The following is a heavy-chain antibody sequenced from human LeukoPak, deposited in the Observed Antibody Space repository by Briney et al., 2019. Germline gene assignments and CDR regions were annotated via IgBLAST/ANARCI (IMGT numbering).Heavy chain of an antibody. V-gene: IGHV4-59*01. CDR2: IYYIGTT. CDR3: ARYEEFGRNHHYLDV. D-gene: IGHD1-14*01. CDR1: GRPIRGYH. J-gene: IGHJ6*03. Sequence: SETLSLTCGVSGRPIRGYHWSWIRQTPGKGLEWIGHIYYIGTTDYNPSLASRLTISIDTSKSQFSLKLSSVTASDTAIYFCARYEEFGRNHHYLDVWGKGTTASVSS.